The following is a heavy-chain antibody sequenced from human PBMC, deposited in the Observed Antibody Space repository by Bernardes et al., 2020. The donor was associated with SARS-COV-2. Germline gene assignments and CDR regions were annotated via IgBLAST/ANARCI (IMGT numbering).Heavy chain of an antibody. D-gene: IGHD3-16*02. J-gene: IGHJ4*02. V-gene: IGHV3-23*01. Sequence: GSLILSCAASGFTFSKSAMSWVRHSPGKGLEWVSTLSASGAATYYADSVKGRFTISRDNSRNTLYLQMNSLRSDDTALYYCARPPGGVIAYFDSWGQGTPVTVSS. CDR3: ARPPGGVIAYFDS. CDR2: LSASGAAT. CDR1: GFTFSKSA.